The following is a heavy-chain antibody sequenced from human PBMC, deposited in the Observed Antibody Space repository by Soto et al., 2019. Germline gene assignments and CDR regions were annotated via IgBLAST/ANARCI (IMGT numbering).Heavy chain of an antibody. CDR3: AHRVLRAVFGLVTTTAIYFDF. CDR2: IYWDDDK. Sequence: QITLKESGPTVVKPTETLTLTCTFSGFSLTTSGVGVGWVRQSPVKAPEWLAFIYWDDDKRYSTSLKSRLTITKDTSKNQVVLTMANVDPADTATYYCAHRVLRAVFGLVTTTAIYFDFWGQGTPVVVSS. J-gene: IGHJ4*02. D-gene: IGHD3-3*01. V-gene: IGHV2-5*02. CDR1: GFSLTTSGVG.